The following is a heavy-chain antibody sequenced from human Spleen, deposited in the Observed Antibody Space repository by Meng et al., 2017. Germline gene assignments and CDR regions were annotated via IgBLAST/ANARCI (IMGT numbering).Heavy chain of an antibody. V-gene: IGHV4-34*01. J-gene: IGHJ4*02. CDR2: INHSGST. CDR1: GGSFSDYY. D-gene: IGHD3-22*01. Sequence: QVQLQESGPGLWKPSETLSLTCVVSGGSFSDYYWSWIRQPPGKGLEWIGEINHSGSTNYNPSLESRVTISVDKSKNQFSLKLSSVTAADTAVYYCGGSSGYPIDYWGQGTLVTVSS. CDR3: GGSSGYPIDY.